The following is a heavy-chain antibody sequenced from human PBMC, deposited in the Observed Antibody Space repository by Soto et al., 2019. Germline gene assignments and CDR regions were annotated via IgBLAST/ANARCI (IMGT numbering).Heavy chain of an antibody. CDR1: GFTFRTYT. D-gene: IGHD2-15*01. J-gene: IGHJ6*02. CDR2: IRGFSPYT. V-gene: IGHV3-21*01. Sequence: GGSLRLSCISSGFTFRTYTMNWVRQAPGKWLEWVSGIRGFSPYTFYAESVKGRFTISRDNAKNSLYLQMNSLRAEDTAVYYCARDRGYDAHDYYYNAMDVWGQGXTVTVYS. CDR3: ARDRGYDAHDYYYNAMDV.